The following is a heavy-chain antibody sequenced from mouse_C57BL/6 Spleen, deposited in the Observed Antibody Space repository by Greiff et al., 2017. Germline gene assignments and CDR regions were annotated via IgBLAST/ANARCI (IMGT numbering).Heavy chain of an antibody. Sequence: VQLVESGAELVKPGASVKISCKASGYAFSSYWMNWVKQRPGKGLEWIGQIYPGNGDTNYNGKFKGKATLTADKSSSTAYMQLSSLTSEDSAVYFGARGTAQATFWYFDVWGTGTTVTVSS. CDR3: ARGTAQATFWYFDV. D-gene: IGHD3-2*02. CDR2: IYPGNGDT. J-gene: IGHJ1*03. V-gene: IGHV1-80*01. CDR1: GYAFSSYW.